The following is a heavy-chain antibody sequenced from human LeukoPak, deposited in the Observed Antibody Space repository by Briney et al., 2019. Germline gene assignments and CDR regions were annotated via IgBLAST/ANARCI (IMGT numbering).Heavy chain of an antibody. V-gene: IGHV1-18*01. CDR3: ARFLIPEYYYDSSGYYYGVGNFDY. J-gene: IGHJ4*02. D-gene: IGHD3-22*01. CDR2: ISAYNGNT. Sequence: EASVKVSCKASGYTFTSYGISWVRQAPGQGLEWMGWISAYNGNTNYAQKLQGRVTMTTDTSTSTAYMELRSLRSDDTAVYYCARFLIPEYYYDSSGYYYGVGNFDYWGQGTLVTVSS. CDR1: GYTFTSYG.